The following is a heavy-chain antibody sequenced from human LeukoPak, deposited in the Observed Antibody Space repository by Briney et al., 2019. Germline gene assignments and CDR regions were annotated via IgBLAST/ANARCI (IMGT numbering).Heavy chain of an antibody. CDR3: ASRRGLY. CDR2: IYHSGST. CDR1: GGSISSSNW. V-gene: IGHV4-4*02. D-gene: IGHD6-25*01. Sequence: ASDTLSLTCAVSGGSISSSNWWSWVRQPPGKGLEWIGEIYHSGSTNYNPSLKSRVTISADTSKNQFSLKLSSVTAADTAVYYCASRRGLYWGQGTLVTVSS. J-gene: IGHJ4*02.